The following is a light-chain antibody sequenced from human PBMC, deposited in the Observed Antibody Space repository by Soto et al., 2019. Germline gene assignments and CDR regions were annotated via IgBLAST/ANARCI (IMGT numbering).Light chain of an antibody. J-gene: IGKJ4*01. Sequence: EIVLTQSPCTLSLSPGETATLSCRASQTVSSSYLAWYQQKPGQAPRLLIYGTTSSATGVPDRFSGGGYGTGFTPTIIRLEPEVFEVYNCQHDGSSPPTFGGGTKVEIK. CDR2: GTT. CDR3: QHDGSSPPT. CDR1: QTVSSSY. V-gene: IGKV3-20*01.